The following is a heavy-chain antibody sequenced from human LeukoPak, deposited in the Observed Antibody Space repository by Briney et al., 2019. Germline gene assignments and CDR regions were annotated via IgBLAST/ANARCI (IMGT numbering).Heavy chain of an antibody. J-gene: IGHJ6*02. V-gene: IGHV4-4*07. CDR1: GDSTSGYY. D-gene: IGHD5/OR15-5a*01. Sequence: SETLSLTCTVPGDSTSGYYWSWIRQPAEKGLEWIGRIYSSGSTNYNPSLKSRVTMSVDTSKNRFSLKLSSVTAADTAVYYCARSPSTKVHYYYGMDVWGQGTTVTVSS. CDR2: IYSSGST. CDR3: ARSPSTKVHYYYGMDV.